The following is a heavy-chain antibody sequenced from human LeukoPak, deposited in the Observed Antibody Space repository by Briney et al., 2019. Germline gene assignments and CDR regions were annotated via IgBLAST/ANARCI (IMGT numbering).Heavy chain of an antibody. CDR3: ARGSGYLETFDY. Sequence: GSLRLSCAASGFIFSSYAMHWVRQAPGKGLEWMAVISYDGSNKYYADSVKGRFTISRDNSRNTLYLQMDSLRAEDTAVYYCARGSGYLETFDYWGQGTLVTVSS. V-gene: IGHV3-30*04. CDR1: GFIFSSYA. CDR2: ISYDGSNK. D-gene: IGHD3-22*01. J-gene: IGHJ4*02.